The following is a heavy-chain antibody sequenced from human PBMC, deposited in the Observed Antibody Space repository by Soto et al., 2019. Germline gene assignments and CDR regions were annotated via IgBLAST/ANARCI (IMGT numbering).Heavy chain of an antibody. Sequence: GASVKVSCKASGYTFTSYGISWVRQAPGQGLEWMGWISAYNGNTNYAQKLQGRVTMTTDTSTSTAYMELRSLRSDDTAVYYCARGLYSGSPHDAFDIWGQGTMVTVSS. CDR3: ARGLYSGSPHDAFDI. D-gene: IGHD1-26*01. CDR2: ISAYNGNT. CDR1: GYTFTSYG. J-gene: IGHJ3*02. V-gene: IGHV1-18*01.